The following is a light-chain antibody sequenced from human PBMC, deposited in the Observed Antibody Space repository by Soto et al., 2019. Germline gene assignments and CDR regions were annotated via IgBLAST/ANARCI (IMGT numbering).Light chain of an antibody. CDR3: QSFDSSDQV. CDR1: SGSIASNY. CDR2: EDN. J-gene: IGLJ3*02. V-gene: IGLV6-57*01. Sequence: FMLTQPHSVSESPGKTVTISCTRSSGSIASNYVQWYQQRPGSSPTTVIYEDNQRPSGVPDRFSGSIDSSSNSASLTISGLKTEDEADYYCQSFDSSDQVFGGGTKLTGL.